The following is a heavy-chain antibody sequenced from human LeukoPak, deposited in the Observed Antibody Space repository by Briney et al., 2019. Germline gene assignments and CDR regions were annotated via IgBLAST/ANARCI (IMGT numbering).Heavy chain of an antibody. Sequence: GGSLRLSCVASGLNFDDSAMHWVRQAPGKGLEWVSLISADGGSTFSADSVKGRFSISRDNSKNSLYLQMNSLRPDDTALYYCAKPRGGDSWAFDTWGQGTMVAVSS. D-gene: IGHD2-21*02. CDR2: ISADGGST. V-gene: IGHV3-43*02. CDR1: GLNFDDSA. J-gene: IGHJ3*02. CDR3: AKPRGGDSWAFDT.